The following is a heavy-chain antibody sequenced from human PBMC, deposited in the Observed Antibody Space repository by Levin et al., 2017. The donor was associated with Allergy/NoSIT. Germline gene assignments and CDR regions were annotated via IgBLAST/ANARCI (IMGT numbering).Heavy chain of an antibody. CDR3: AKGSGAYGSGSAVDG. D-gene: IGHD3-10*01. V-gene: IGHV3-23*01. J-gene: IGHJ6*02. CDR2: ISGSGGSK. CDR1: GFTFGSYA. Sequence: PGGSLRLSCAASGFTFGSYAMSWVRQTPGKGLEWVSSISGSGGSKHFADSVKGRFSISRDNSKNTVFLQMKRLRADDSAVYFCAKGSGAYGSGSAVDGWGQGTSVSVSS.